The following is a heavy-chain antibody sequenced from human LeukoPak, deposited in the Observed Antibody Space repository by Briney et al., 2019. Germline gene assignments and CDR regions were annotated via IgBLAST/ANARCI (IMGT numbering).Heavy chain of an antibody. CDR1: GYTFTSYY. CDR2: INPSGGST. CDR3: ARGPLHYGDYVDWDY. D-gene: IGHD4-17*01. V-gene: IGHV1-46*01. Sequence: ASVKVSCKASGYTFTSYYLHWVRQAPGQGLEWMGIINPSGGSTTYAQKFQGRVTMTRDMSTSTVYMELSSLRSEDTAVYYCARGPLHYGDYVDWDYWGQGTLVTVSS. J-gene: IGHJ4*02.